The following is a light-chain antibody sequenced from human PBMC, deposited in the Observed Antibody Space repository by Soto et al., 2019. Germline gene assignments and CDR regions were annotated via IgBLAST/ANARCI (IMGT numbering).Light chain of an antibody. V-gene: IGKV3-15*01. CDR2: GAS. J-gene: IGKJ1*01. Sequence: IVLTQSPGTLSLSPGERATLSCRASQSVSSSYLAWYQQKPGQAPRLLIYGASTRATGIPARFSGSGSGTEFTHTISSLQSEDFAVYYCQQYNNWPTWTFGQGTKVDIK. CDR3: QQYNNWPTWT. CDR1: QSVSSSY.